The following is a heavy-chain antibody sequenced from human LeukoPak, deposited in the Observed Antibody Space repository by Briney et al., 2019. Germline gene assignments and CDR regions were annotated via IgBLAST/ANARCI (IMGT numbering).Heavy chain of an antibody. Sequence: SSETLSLTCTVCGGSISSYYWSWIRQPAGKGLEWIGRIYTSGSTNYNPSLKSRVTMSVDTSKNQFSLKLSSVTAADTAVYYCAGDNRVRYSSGPDIWGQGTMVTVSS. CDR1: GGSISSYY. J-gene: IGHJ3*02. D-gene: IGHD6-19*01. CDR2: IYTSGST. CDR3: AGDNRVRYSSGPDI. V-gene: IGHV4-4*07.